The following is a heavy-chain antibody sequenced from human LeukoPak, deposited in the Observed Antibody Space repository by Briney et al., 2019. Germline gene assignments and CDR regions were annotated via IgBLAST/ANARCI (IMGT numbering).Heavy chain of an antibody. J-gene: IGHJ4*02. V-gene: IGHV4-4*07. CDR3: ARVSYYYGSGSYLVDY. Sequence: SETLSLTCTVSGGSISSYYWSWIRQPAGKGLEWIGRIYTSGSTNYNPSLKSRVTMSVDTSKNQFSLKLSSVTVADTAVYYCARVSYYYGSGSYLVDYWGQGTLVTVSS. D-gene: IGHD3-10*01. CDR1: GGSISSYY. CDR2: IYTSGST.